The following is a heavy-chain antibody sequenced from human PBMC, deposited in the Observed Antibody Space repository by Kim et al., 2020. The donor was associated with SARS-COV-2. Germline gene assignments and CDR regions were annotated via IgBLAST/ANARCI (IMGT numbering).Heavy chain of an antibody. CDR1: GGTFSSYA. J-gene: IGHJ4*02. CDR2: IIPIFGTA. Sequence: SVKVSCKASGGTFSSYAISWVRQAPGQGLEWMGGIIPIFGTANYAQKFQGRVTITADESTSTAYMELSSLRSEDTAVYYCAGGGDYYDSSGYTTFDYWGQGTLVTVSS. CDR3: AGGGDYYDSSGYTTFDY. D-gene: IGHD3-22*01. V-gene: IGHV1-69*13.